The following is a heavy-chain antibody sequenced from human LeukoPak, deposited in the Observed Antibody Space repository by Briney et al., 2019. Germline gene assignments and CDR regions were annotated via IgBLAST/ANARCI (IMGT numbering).Heavy chain of an antibody. CDR3: TIRTVVYNLLDY. CDR2: TYYRSKWYN. D-gene: IGHD5/OR15-5a*01. V-gene: IGHV6-1*01. Sequence: SQTLSLTFAITGDSGSSNSANWNWIRQSPSRGLEWLGRTYYRSKWYNDYAVSVKSRITINPDTSKNQFSLQLNSVTPEDTAVYYCTIRTVVYNLLDYWGQGTLVTVSS. CDR1: GDSGSSNSAN. J-gene: IGHJ4*02.